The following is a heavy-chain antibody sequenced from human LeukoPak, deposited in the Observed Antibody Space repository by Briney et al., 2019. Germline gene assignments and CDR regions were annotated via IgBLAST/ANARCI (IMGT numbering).Heavy chain of an antibody. D-gene: IGHD3-22*01. J-gene: IGHJ4*02. CDR1: GYTFTSYG. CDR3: ARSRTYYFYCSGYPLYFFDY. V-gene: IGHV1-18*01. Sequence: ASVKVSCKASGYTFTSYGIGWVRQAPGQGLEWMGWISGYNGNTNHAQQLQGRVTMTTDTSTHTAYMELRSLRSDDTAVYYCARSRTYYFYCSGYPLYFFDYWGQGTLVTVSS. CDR2: ISGYNGNT.